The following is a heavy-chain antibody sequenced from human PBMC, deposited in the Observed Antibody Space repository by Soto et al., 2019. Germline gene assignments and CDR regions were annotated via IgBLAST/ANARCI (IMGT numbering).Heavy chain of an antibody. CDR1: GYRFTSYW. J-gene: IGHJ4*02. CDR2: IYPDDSDT. Sequence: PGESLKISCKGSGYRFTSYWIAWVRQMPGEGLEWMGIIYPDDSDTRYSPSFQGQVTISVDNSISTAYLQWSSLKASDTAMYYCARLLCLSTSCYTGSRHFFDYWGQGALVTVSS. V-gene: IGHV5-51*01. D-gene: IGHD2-2*02. CDR3: ARLLCLSTSCYTGSRHFFDY.